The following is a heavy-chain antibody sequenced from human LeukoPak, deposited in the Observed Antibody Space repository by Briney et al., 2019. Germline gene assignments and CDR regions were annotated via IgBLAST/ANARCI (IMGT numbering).Heavy chain of an antibody. CDR2: IDNDGNGI. D-gene: IGHD3-3*01. V-gene: IGHV3-74*01. CDR1: RFMFSGYW. Sequence: GGSLRLSCAASRFMFSGYWMHWVRQGPEKGLELVSRIDNDGNGIIYADSVKGRFTTSRDNAKNTLYLQMSSLRVEDTAVYYCATGGGWEPSSGVVTHIDVWGKGTTVTVSS. CDR3: ATGGGWEPSSGVVTHIDV. J-gene: IGHJ6*03.